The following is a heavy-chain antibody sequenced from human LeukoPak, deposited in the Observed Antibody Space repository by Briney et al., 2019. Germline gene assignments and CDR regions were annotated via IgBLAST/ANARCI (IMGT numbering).Heavy chain of an antibody. Sequence: SETLSLTCAVYGGSFSGYYWSWIRQPPGKGLERIGEINHSGSTNYNPSLKSRVTISVDTSKNQFSLKLSSVTAADTAVYYCARGRLRGYYYDSSGYYSYWFDPWGQGTLVTVSS. CDR2: INHSGST. CDR1: GGSFSGYY. CDR3: ARGRLRGYYYDSSGYYSYWFDP. V-gene: IGHV4-34*01. J-gene: IGHJ5*02. D-gene: IGHD3-22*01.